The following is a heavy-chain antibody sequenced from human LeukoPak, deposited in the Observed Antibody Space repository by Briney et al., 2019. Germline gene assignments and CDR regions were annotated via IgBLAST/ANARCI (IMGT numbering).Heavy chain of an antibody. CDR2: ISSSGSTI. Sequence: PGGSLRLSCAASGFTFSYYYMSWIRQAPGKGLEWVSYISSSGSTIYYADSVKGRFTISRDNAKNSLYLQMNSLRAEDTAVYYCARDVIDCSSTSCYLDWFDPWGQGTLVTVSS. CDR1: GFTFSYYY. V-gene: IGHV3-11*04. D-gene: IGHD2-2*01. CDR3: ARDVIDCSSTSCYLDWFDP. J-gene: IGHJ5*02.